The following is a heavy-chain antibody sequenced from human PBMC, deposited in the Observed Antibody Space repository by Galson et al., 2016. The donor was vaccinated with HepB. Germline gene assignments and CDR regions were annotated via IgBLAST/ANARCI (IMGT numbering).Heavy chain of an antibody. CDR2: ISGSGGSI. Sequence: SLRLSCATSGFFFYTYAMSWVRQAPGKGLEWISTISGSGGSIYYADSVNGRFTISKDSSRDILYLQMNSLRVEDTAVYYCAKGTLPYCSGGTCYPLDYWGQGTLVTVSS. CDR3: AKGTLPYCSGGTCYPLDY. D-gene: IGHD2-15*01. CDR1: GFFFYTYA. V-gene: IGHV3-23*01. J-gene: IGHJ4*02.